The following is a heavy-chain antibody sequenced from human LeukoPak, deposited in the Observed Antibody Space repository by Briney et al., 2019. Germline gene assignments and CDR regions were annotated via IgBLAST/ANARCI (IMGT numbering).Heavy chain of an antibody. CDR3: ARAAAAGLDP. D-gene: IGHD6-13*01. J-gene: IGHJ5*02. V-gene: IGHV4-61*02. Sequence: SETLSLTCTVSDGSISSGSYYWTWIRQPAGKGLEWIGRISTSGGTNYNPSLKSRVTISADTSKNQFSLKLNSVTAADTAVYYCARAAAAGLDPWGQGTLVTVSS. CDR1: DGSISSGSYY. CDR2: ISTSGGT.